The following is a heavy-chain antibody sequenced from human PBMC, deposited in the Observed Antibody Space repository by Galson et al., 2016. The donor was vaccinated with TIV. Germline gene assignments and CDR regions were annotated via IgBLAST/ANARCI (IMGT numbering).Heavy chain of an antibody. Sequence: SLRLSCAASGFTFGSYVMHWVRQAPGKGLEWVSSVSGSGLSTYYADSVKGRFTISRHTSKNMVYLQMNSLRAEDTAIYYCAKDTVKGPQGGFFHHWGQGTLATASS. V-gene: IGHV3-23*01. CDR2: VSGSGLST. D-gene: IGHD3-16*01. CDR3: AKDTVKGPQGGFFHH. CDR1: GFTFGSYV. J-gene: IGHJ4*02.